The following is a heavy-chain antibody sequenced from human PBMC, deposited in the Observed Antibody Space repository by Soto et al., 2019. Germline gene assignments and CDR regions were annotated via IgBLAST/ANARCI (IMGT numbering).Heavy chain of an antibody. CDR1: RSTIRSYG. D-gene: IGHD4-17*01. CDR3: ARDRPNTATVTAAFGRGNYFDY. CDR2: IIPRLGAP. Sequence: QVQLVQSGAEVKKPGSSVNVSCKASRSTIRSYGLNWVRQAPGQGLEWMGGIIPRLGAPGYAQRFQGRVTISADESASTAYLALNSLTSEDTAVYYCARDRPNTATVTAAFGRGNYFDYWGQGTLVTVSS. J-gene: IGHJ4*02. V-gene: IGHV1-69*01.